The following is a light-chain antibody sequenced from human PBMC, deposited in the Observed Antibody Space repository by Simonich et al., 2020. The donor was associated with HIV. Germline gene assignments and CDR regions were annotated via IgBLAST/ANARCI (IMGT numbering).Light chain of an antibody. Sequence: IVMTQSPLSLPVTPGEPASISCRASQSLLHSYVYNYLDWYLQKPGPSPQLLIYFGSNRASGVPDRFRGSGSGTDFTLKISRVEAEDVGVYYCMQALQTRTFGQGTRLDIK. CDR2: FGS. V-gene: IGKV2-28*01. J-gene: IGKJ5*01. CDR3: MQALQTRT. CDR1: QSLLHSYVYNY.